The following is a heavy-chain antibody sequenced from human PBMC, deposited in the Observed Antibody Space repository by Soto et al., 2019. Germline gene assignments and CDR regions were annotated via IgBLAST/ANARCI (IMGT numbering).Heavy chain of an antibody. V-gene: IGHV3-30-3*01. D-gene: IGHD5-18*01. CDR1: GFTFSSYA. Sequence: QVQLVESGGGVVQPGRSLRLSCAASGFTFSSYAMHWVRQAPGKGLEWVAVISYDGSNKYYADSVKGRFTISRDNSKNTLYLQMNSLRAEDTAVYYCARDWEAEDTAMATGGYFDYWGQGTLDTVSS. J-gene: IGHJ4*02. CDR3: ARDWEAEDTAMATGGYFDY. CDR2: ISYDGSNK.